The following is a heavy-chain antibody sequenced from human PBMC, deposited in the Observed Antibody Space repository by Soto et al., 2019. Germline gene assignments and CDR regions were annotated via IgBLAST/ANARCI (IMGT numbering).Heavy chain of an antibody. CDR2: IIPIFGTA. Sequence: GASVKVSCKASGGTFSSYAISWVRQAPGQGLEWMGGIIPIFGTANYAQKFQGRVTITADKSTSTAYMELSSLRSEDTAVYYCARGRVVPAAIRHYYYGMDVWGQGNPGHRLL. CDR3: ARGRVVPAAIRHYYYGMDV. V-gene: IGHV1-69*06. J-gene: IGHJ6*02. D-gene: IGHD2-2*02. CDR1: GGTFSSYA.